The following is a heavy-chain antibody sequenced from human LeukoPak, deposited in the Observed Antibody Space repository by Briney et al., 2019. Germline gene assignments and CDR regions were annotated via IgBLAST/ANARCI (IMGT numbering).Heavy chain of an antibody. D-gene: IGHD3-22*01. CDR2: ISYDGSNK. CDR3: ARDGGSGGSYGWLDY. V-gene: IGHV3-30-3*01. Sequence: GGSLRLSCAASGFTFSNYALHWVRQAPGEGLEWVTIISYDGSNKYYADSVKGRFTISRDNSKNTLYLQMNSLRAEDTAVYYCARDGGSGGSYGWLDYWGQGTLVTVSS. J-gene: IGHJ4*02. CDR1: GFTFSNYA.